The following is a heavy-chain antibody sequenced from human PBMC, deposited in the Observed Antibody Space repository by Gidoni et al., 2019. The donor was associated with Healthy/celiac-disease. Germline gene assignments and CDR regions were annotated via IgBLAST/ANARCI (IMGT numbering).Heavy chain of an antibody. Sequence: EVQLVESGGGLVTPGGSLRLSCAASGFTFSSYSMNWVRQAPGKGLEWVSSISSSSSYIYYADSVKGRFTISRDNAKNSLYLQMNSLRAEDTAVYYCARDLQWLVTEDYWGQGTLVTVSS. V-gene: IGHV3-21*01. CDR3: ARDLQWLVTEDY. D-gene: IGHD6-19*01. CDR2: ISSSSSYI. CDR1: GFTFSSYS. J-gene: IGHJ4*02.